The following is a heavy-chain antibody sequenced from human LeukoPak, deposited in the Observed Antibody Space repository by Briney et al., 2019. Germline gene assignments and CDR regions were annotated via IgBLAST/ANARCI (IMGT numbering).Heavy chain of an antibody. Sequence: GGSLRLSCAASGFTVNSNYMSWVRQAPGKGLEWVSVIYSGGGTFYTDSVKGRFTISRDNSKNTLYLQMTSLRAEDTAVYYCARDSSGPAYWGQGTLVTVSS. V-gene: IGHV3-53*01. CDR3: ARDSSGPAY. D-gene: IGHD6-19*01. J-gene: IGHJ4*02. CDR1: GFTVNSNY. CDR2: IYSGGGT.